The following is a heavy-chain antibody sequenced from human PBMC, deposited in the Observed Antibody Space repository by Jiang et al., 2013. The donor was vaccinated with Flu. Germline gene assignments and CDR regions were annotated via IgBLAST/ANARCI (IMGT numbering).Heavy chain of an antibody. Sequence: SFTSYWIGWVRQMPGKGLEWMGIIYPGDSDTRYSPSFQGQVTISADKSISTAYLQWSSLKASDTAMYYCARSPARNYLGAFDIWGQGTMVTVSS. J-gene: IGHJ3*02. CDR3: ARSPARNYLGAFDI. V-gene: IGHV5-51*01. D-gene: IGHD3-10*01. CDR2: IYPGDSDT. CDR1: SFTSYW.